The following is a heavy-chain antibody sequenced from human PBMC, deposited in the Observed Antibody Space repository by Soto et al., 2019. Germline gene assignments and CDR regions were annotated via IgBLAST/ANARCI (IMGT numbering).Heavy chain of an antibody. CDR1: GGTFSSYT. Sequence: SVKVSCKASGGTFSSYTISWVRQAPGQGLEWMGRITPILDITNYAQKFQGRVTITADESTSTAYMELSSLRSEDTAVYYCARDLGNDILTGYYNYYYGMDVWGQGTTVTVSS. CDR3: ARDLGNDILTGYYNYYYGMDV. J-gene: IGHJ6*02. D-gene: IGHD3-9*01. CDR2: ITPILDIT. V-gene: IGHV1-69*04.